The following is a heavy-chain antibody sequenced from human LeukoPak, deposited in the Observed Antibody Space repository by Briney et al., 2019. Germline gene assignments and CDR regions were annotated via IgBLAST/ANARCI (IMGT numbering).Heavy chain of an antibody. CDR2: IYYSGST. J-gene: IGHJ5*02. D-gene: IGHD3-10*01. Sequence: PSETLSLTCTVSGGSISSYYWSWIRQPPGKGLEWIGYIYYSGSTNYSPSLTGRVTISLDTSNNQFSLKLSSVTAADTAVYYCASLTMVRGVISKSIPWGQGTLVTVSS. CDR1: GGSISSYY. V-gene: IGHV4-59*12. CDR3: ASLTMVRGVISKSIP.